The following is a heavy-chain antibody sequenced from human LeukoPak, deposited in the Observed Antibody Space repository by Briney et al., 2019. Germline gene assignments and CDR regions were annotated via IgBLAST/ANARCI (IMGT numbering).Heavy chain of an antibody. D-gene: IGHD3-3*01. Sequence: ASVKVSCKASGYTFTSYGISWVRQAPGQGLEWMGWISVYNGNTNYAQKLQGRVTMTTDTSTNTAYMELRSLRSDDTAVYYCARDHLHTIFGVVKSYYFDYWGQGTLVTVSS. CDR2: ISVYNGNT. V-gene: IGHV1-18*01. CDR1: GYTFTSYG. CDR3: ARDHLHTIFGVVKSYYFDY. J-gene: IGHJ4*02.